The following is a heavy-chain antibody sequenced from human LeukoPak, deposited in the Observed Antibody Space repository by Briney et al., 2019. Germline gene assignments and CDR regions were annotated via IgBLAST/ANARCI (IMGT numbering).Heavy chain of an antibody. CDR3: ARETWIQPTDAFDI. D-gene: IGHD5-18*01. CDR1: GGTFSSYA. V-gene: IGHV1-69*05. Sequence: SVKVSCKASGGTFSSYAISWVRQAPGQGLEWMGGIIPIFGTANYAQKFQGRVTITTDGSTSTAYMELSSLRSEDTAVYYCARETWIQPTDAFDIWGQGTMVTVSS. J-gene: IGHJ3*02. CDR2: IIPIFGTA.